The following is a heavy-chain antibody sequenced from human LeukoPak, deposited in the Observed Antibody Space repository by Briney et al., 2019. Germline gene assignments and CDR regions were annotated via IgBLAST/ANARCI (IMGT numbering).Heavy chain of an antibody. CDR1: GGSISSYY. CDR3: ARDLSGLGWNYVDY. CDR2: IYTSGST. J-gene: IGHJ4*02. D-gene: IGHD3-10*01. V-gene: IGHV4-4*07. Sequence: PETLSLTCTVSGGSISSYYWSWIRQPAGKGLEWIGRIYTSGSTNYNPSLKSRVTMSVDTSKNQFSPKLSSVTAADTAVYYCARDLSGLGWNYVDYWGQGTLVTVSS.